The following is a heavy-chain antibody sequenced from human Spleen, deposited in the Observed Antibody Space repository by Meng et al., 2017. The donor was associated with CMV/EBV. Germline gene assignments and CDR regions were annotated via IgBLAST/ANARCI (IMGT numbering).Heavy chain of an antibody. Sequence: GGSLRLSCVASGFSFSRHDMNWVRQAPGKGLEWVSSISGSGGSTYSADSVKGRLTISRDNSESTLYLQMNSLTAEDTAIYYCVKGWQNLGDYWGQGTLVTVSS. V-gene: IGHV3-23*01. CDR2: ISGSGGST. J-gene: IGHJ4*02. CDR1: GFSFSRHD. D-gene: IGHD7-27*01. CDR3: VKGWQNLGDY.